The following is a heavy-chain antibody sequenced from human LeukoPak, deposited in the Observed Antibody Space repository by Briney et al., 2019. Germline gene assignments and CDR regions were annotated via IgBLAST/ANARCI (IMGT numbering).Heavy chain of an antibody. J-gene: IGHJ6*02. D-gene: IGHD6-6*01. CDR1: GFTVSSNY. V-gene: IGHV3-66*02. CDR2: IYSGGST. CDR3: ARVSSSSYYYYGMDV. Sequence: QSGGSLRLSCAASGFTVSSNYMTWVRQAPGKGLEWVSAIYSGGSTYYADSVKGRFTISRDNSKNTLYLQMNSLRAEDTAVYYCARVSSSSYYYYGMDVWGQGTTVTVSS.